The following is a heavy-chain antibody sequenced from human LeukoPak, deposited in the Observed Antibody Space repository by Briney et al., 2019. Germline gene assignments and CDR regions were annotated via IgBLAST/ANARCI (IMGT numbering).Heavy chain of an antibody. Sequence: PGGSLRLSCAASGFTFSNYAMSWVRQAPGKGLEWVSAITGSDGTTYYADSVKGRFTISRDNSKNTLYLQMNSLRVEDTAVYYCARWGDYDILTGYYVSDYWGQGTLVTVSS. V-gene: IGHV3-23*01. CDR1: GFTFSNYA. CDR2: ITGSDGTT. D-gene: IGHD3-9*01. J-gene: IGHJ4*02. CDR3: ARWGDYDILTGYYVSDY.